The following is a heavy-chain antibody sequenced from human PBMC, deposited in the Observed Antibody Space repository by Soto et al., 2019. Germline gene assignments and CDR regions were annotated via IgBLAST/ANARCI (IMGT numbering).Heavy chain of an antibody. Sequence: QVQLVQSGAEVKKPGASVKVSCKASGYTFTSYGISWVRQAPGQGLEWMGWISAYNGNTNYAQKLQGRVTMTTDTSTSTAYMELRSLRSDDTAVYYCARPIAAAGTDDYYYYMDVWGKGTTVTVSS. CDR2: ISAYNGNT. D-gene: IGHD6-13*01. V-gene: IGHV1-18*01. CDR1: GYTFTSYG. J-gene: IGHJ6*03. CDR3: ARPIAAAGTDDYYYYMDV.